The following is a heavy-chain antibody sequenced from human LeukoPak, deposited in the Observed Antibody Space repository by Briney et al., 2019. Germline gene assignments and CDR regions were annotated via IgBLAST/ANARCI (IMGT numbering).Heavy chain of an antibody. CDR1: GFILSNYY. CDR2: ISLSGTSM. D-gene: IGHD5-18*01. V-gene: IGHV3-11*01. Sequence: GGSLRLSCAASGFILSNYYMSWIRQTPGKGMEWVSYISLSGTSMSYADSVKGRFTISRDNAKGSLFLQMNSLRAEDTAVYYCAKGHTYGMIWGQGTLVTVSS. J-gene: IGHJ4*02. CDR3: AKGHTYGMI.